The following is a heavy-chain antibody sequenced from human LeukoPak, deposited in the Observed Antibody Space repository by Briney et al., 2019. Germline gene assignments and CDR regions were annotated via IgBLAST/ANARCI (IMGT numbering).Heavy chain of an antibody. Sequence: SVKVSCKASGGTFSNYAISWVRQAPGRGLEWMGGIIPIFGTANYAQKFQGRVTITADESTSTAYMELSSLRSEDTAVYYCARGRGYDSSGYFLYWGQGTLVTVSS. D-gene: IGHD3-22*01. CDR2: IIPIFGTA. J-gene: IGHJ4*02. CDR1: GGTFSNYA. V-gene: IGHV1-69*13. CDR3: ARGRGYDSSGYFLY.